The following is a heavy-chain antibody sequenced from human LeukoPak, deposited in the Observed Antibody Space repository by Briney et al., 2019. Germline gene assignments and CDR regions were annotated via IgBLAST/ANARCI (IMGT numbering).Heavy chain of an antibody. Sequence: PGGSLRLSCAASGLTFSSFWMHWVRRAPGKGLEWVARINSDGSTTTYADLVKGRFTISRDNAKNTLYPQMNSLRAEDTAVYYCARGYYSASRIDYWGQGALVTISS. V-gene: IGHV3-74*01. CDR2: INSDGSTT. CDR3: ARGYYSASRIDY. D-gene: IGHD2-8*01. J-gene: IGHJ4*02. CDR1: GLTFSSFW.